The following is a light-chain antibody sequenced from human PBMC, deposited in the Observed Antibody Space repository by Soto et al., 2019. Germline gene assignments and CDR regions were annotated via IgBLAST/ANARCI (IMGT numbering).Light chain of an antibody. V-gene: IGKV3-20*01. CDR1: QSLGSGY. CDR2: AAS. CDR3: QQYDTSPRT. Sequence: EILLTQSPGTLSLSPGDRATLSCMASQSLGSGYLAWYRQKPGQAPRILIYAASSRATGVPDRFSGSGSGTDFSLTISRLEPEDFAVYYCQQYDTSPRTFGQGTKVDIK. J-gene: IGKJ1*01.